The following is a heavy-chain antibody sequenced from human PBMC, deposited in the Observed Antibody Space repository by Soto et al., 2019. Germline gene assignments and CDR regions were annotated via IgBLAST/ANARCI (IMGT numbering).Heavy chain of an antibody. CDR1: GYTFTSYA. D-gene: IGHD3-3*01. Sequence: GASVKVSCKASGYTFTSYAMHWVRQAPGQRLEWMGWINAGNGNTKYSQKFQGRVTITRDTSASTAYMELSSLRSEDTAVYYCARDPSAEWLSNYYYYYMDVWGKGTTVTVSS. CDR2: INAGNGNT. V-gene: IGHV1-3*01. J-gene: IGHJ6*03. CDR3: ARDPSAEWLSNYYYYYMDV.